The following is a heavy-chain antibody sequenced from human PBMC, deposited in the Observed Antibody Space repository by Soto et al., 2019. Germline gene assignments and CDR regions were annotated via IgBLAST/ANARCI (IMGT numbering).Heavy chain of an antibody. CDR2: NYWDDDK. CDR3: AHRVLRTVFGLVTTTAIYFDF. D-gene: IGHD3-3*01. CDR1: GFSLTTRGVG. V-gene: IGHV2-5*02. Sequence: QITLNASGPTVVRPTETLTLTCRFSGFSLTTRGVGVGWIRQSPGKAPEWLALNYWDDDKRYSASLKRRLTITNDTSKNQVVLTVSDLDPTDTATYYCAHRVLRTVFGLVTTTAIYFDFWGQGTPVAVSS. J-gene: IGHJ4*02.